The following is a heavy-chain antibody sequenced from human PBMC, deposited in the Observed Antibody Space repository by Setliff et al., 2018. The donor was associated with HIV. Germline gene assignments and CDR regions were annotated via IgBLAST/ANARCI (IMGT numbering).Heavy chain of an antibody. Sequence: TGGSLRLSCAASGFTFSSYAMSWVRQAPGKGLEWVSFIYSAGSTTSYADSVKGRFTISRDNSRNTLYLQMDSLRSEDTAVYYCVTDIESHPYYNLDYWGQGTLVTVSS. CDR2: IYSAGSTT. D-gene: IGHD3-10*01. V-gene: IGHV3-23*03. CDR3: VTDIESHPYYNLDY. CDR1: GFTFSSYA. J-gene: IGHJ4*02.